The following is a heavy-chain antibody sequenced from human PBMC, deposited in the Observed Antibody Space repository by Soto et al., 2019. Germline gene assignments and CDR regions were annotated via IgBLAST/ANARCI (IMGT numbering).Heavy chain of an antibody. CDR3: ARLYSSGCHDC. CDR1: GFTFSSYA. J-gene: IGHJ4*02. Sequence: QVQLVESGGGVVQPGRSLRLSCAASGFTFSSYAMHWVRQAPGKGLEWVAVISYDGSNKYYADSVKGRFTISRDNSKNALYLQMNSLRAEDTAVCYCARLYSSGCHDCWGQGTLVTVSS. D-gene: IGHD6-19*01. V-gene: IGHV3-30-3*01. CDR2: ISYDGSNK.